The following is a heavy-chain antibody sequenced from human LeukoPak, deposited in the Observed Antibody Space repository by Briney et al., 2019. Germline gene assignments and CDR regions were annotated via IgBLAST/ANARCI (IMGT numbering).Heavy chain of an antibody. CDR1: GFTFEDYA. CDR3: AKDRADTATNWFDP. Sequence: GRSLRLSCAATGFTFEDYAMHWVRQAPGKGLEWVSGISWNSGSIGYADSVKGRFTISRDNAKNSLYLQMNSLRAEDTALYYCAKDRADTATNWFDPWGQGTLVTVSS. V-gene: IGHV3-9*01. J-gene: IGHJ5*02. D-gene: IGHD5-18*01. CDR2: ISWNSGSI.